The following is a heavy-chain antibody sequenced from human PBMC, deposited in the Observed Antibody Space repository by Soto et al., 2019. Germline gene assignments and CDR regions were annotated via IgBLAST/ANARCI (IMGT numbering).Heavy chain of an antibody. D-gene: IGHD1-1*01. Sequence: QVHLVQSGAEVKKPGASVKVSCKGSGYAFTTYGITWVRQAPGQGLEWMGWISAHNGNTNYAQKLQGRVTVTRDTSTSTADMELRCLRSDDTAVYYWARGRYGDYWGQGALVTVSS. CDR3: ARGRYGDY. CDR2: ISAHNGNT. CDR1: GYAFTTYG. J-gene: IGHJ4*02. V-gene: IGHV1-18*01.